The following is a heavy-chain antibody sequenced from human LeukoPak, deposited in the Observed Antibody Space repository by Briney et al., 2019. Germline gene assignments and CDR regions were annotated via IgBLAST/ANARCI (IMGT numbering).Heavy chain of an antibody. CDR1: GGSFSSYY. Sequence: SATLSLTCAVYGGSFSSYYWSWIRQPAGKGLEWIGRIYTSGSTNYNPSLKSRVTMSVDTSKNQFSLKLSSVTAADTAVYYCAAIPRHYYDSSGYDYWGQGTLVTVSS. V-gene: IGHV4-59*10. D-gene: IGHD3-22*01. J-gene: IGHJ4*02. CDR3: AAIPRHYYDSSGYDY. CDR2: IYTSGST.